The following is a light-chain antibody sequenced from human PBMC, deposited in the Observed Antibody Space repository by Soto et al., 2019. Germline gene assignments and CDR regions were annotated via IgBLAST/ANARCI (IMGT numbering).Light chain of an antibody. Sequence: AMRHLTDTLCVSPGKRATLCGRASQSVSNYFAWYQQKPRQAPRLLIYDVSTRATGIPDRFSGSGSGREFTLTISRLEPEDFAVYYCQQYGSSSWTFGQGTKVDI. CDR3: QQYGSSSWT. CDR2: DVS. V-gene: IGKV3-20*01. J-gene: IGKJ1*01. CDR1: QSVSNY.